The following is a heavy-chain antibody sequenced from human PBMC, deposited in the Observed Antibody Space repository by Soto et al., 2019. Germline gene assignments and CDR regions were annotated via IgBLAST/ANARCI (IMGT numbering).Heavy chain of an antibody. J-gene: IGHJ4*02. V-gene: IGHV5-51*01. CDR3: ARGGVSTRTFDY. D-gene: IGHD3-3*01. CDR1: VYNFAGYW. CDR2: IYPSDSDT. Sequence: GEFRKISCKGSVYNFAGYWIAWVRQMPGKGLELMGIIYPSDSDTRYRPSFQGQVTISADKSISSAYLQWSSLRASDTAMYYCARGGVSTRTFDYWGQGTPVTVSS.